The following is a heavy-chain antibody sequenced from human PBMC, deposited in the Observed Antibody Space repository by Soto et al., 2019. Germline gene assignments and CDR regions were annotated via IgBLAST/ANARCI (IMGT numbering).Heavy chain of an antibody. V-gene: IGHV5-51*01. Sequence: GESPKISCKGSGYSFTSYWIGWVRQMPGKGLEWMGIIYPSDSDTRYSPSFQGQVTISADKSFSTAYLEWSSLKASDTAMYYCARRVAVAGDYWGQGTLVTVSS. CDR1: GYSFTSYW. CDR2: IYPSDSDT. D-gene: IGHD6-19*01. CDR3: ARRVAVAGDY. J-gene: IGHJ4*02.